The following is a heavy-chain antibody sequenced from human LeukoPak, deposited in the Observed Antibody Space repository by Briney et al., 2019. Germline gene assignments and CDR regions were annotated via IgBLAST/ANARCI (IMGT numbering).Heavy chain of an antibody. CDR3: AKGIVVVISGNAFDI. Sequence: PGGSLRLSCAASGFTFSSYAMSWVRQAPGKGLEWVSAISGSGVSTYCADSGKGRLTISRDNYKNPMSLQMNSLRAEDTAVYYCAKGIVVVISGNAFDIWGQGKMVTVSS. J-gene: IGHJ3*02. D-gene: IGHD3-22*01. V-gene: IGHV3-23*01. CDR1: GFTFSSYA. CDR2: ISGSGVST.